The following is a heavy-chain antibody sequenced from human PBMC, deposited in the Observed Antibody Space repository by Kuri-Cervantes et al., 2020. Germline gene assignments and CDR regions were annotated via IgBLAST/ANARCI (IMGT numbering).Heavy chain of an antibody. CDR2: MNCHSGVT. Sequence: ASVKVSCKTSGYTFTDYYLHWVRQAPGQGLEWMGWMNCHSGVTSYAQKFQGRVTMTRDTSTSTVYMELSSLRSEDTAVYYCARVWEVIPALDYWGQGTLVTVSS. CDR3: ARVWEVIPALDY. CDR1: GYTFTDYY. J-gene: IGHJ4*02. V-gene: IGHV1-2*02. D-gene: IGHD1-26*01.